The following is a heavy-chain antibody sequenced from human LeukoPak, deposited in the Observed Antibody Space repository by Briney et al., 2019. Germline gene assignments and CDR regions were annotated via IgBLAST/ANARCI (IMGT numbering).Heavy chain of an antibody. V-gene: IGHV3-66*01. CDR3: ASSRLGPFDY. J-gene: IGHJ4*02. CDR2: IYSGGST. Sequence: GGSLRLSCAASGFTVSSNYMSWVRQAPGKGLEWVSVIYSGGSTYYTDSVKGRFTISRDNSKNALYLQMNSLRAEDTAVYYCASSRLGPFDYWGQGTLVTVSS. CDR1: GFTVSSNY.